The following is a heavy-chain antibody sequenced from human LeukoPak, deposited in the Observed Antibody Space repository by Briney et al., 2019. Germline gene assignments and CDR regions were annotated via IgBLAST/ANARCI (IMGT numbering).Heavy chain of an antibody. D-gene: IGHD4-17*01. CDR2: ISSTSVYL. Sequence: GGSLRPSCAASGFIFSNYNMNWVRQAPGKGLEWVSSISSTSVYLYYANSVKGRFTISRDNAKNSLYLQMNSLRAEDTAVYYCARSRTTVTKDALDYWGQGTLVTVSS. CDR1: GFIFSNYN. J-gene: IGHJ4*02. CDR3: ARSRTTVTKDALDY. V-gene: IGHV3-21*01.